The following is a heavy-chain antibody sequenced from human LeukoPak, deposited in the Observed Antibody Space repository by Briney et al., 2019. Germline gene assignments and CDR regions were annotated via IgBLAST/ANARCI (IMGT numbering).Heavy chain of an antibody. J-gene: IGHJ4*02. D-gene: IGHD3-10*01. V-gene: IGHV3-48*01. CDR2: ISSSSNPT. CDR3: ARGKLWY. CDR1: GFTFSSYN. Sequence: GGSLRLSCAASGFTFSSYNMNWVRQAPGKGLEWVSYISSSSNPTYYADSVKGRFTISRDNAKNSLYLQMNSLRAEDTAVYYCARGKLWYWGQGTLVTVSS.